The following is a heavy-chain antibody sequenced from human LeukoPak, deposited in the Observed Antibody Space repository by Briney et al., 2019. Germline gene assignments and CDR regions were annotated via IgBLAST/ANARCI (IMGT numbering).Heavy chain of an antibody. V-gene: IGHV4-59*01. J-gene: IGHJ3*02. CDR2: IYYSGST. CDR1: GGSISNYY. Sequence: SETLSLTCTVSGGSISNYYWSWIRQPPGKGLEWIGYIYYSGSTNYNPSLKSRVTISVDTSKKQFSLKLSSMTAADTAVYYCARRRSGWHDAFDIWGQGTMVTVSS. CDR3: ARRRSGWHDAFDI. D-gene: IGHD6-19*01.